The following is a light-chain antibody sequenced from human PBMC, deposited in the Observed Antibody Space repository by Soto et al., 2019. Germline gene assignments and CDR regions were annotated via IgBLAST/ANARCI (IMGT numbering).Light chain of an antibody. V-gene: IGKV3-15*01. CDR3: QQYNHWPPNT. CDR2: DAS. J-gene: IGKJ2*01. Sequence: DIVMTQSPDTLSVSPGERATLSCRASESVRSNLAWYHQQRGQAPRLVIYDASTRATGVPARISGSGSGTEFTLSIRSLQSEDLGVYYCQQYNHWPPNTSGQGTKLEIK. CDR1: ESVRSN.